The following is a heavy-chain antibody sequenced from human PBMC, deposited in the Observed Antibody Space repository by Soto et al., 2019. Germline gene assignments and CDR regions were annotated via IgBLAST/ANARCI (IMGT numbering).Heavy chain of an antibody. CDR1: CGSLTSYY. D-gene: IGHD6-19*01. CDR2: IYYSGTT. J-gene: IGHJ4*02. V-gene: IGHV4-59*01. Sequence: ETLCLTCTVSCGSLTSYYSGWFRLPPGKCLEWMSYIYYSGTTNYNPSLKSRVTISGDTPKNQFSLELTSVTAADTAVDFCARTLPSGCSDSWGQGTLGTVS. CDR3: ARTLPSGCSDS.